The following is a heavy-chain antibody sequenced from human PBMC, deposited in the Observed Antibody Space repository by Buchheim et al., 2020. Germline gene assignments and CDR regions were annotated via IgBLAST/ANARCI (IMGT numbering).Heavy chain of an antibody. CDR1: GFTFSSYA. J-gene: IGHJ6*02. CDR3: AKPKTITIFGVLFPHTGMDV. D-gene: IGHD3-3*01. Sequence: EVQLLESGGGLVQPGGSLRLSCAASGFTFSSYAMSWVRQAPGKGLEWVSAISGSGGSTYYADSVKGRFTISRDHSKNTLYLQMNSLRAEDTAVYYCAKPKTITIFGVLFPHTGMDVWGQGTT. CDR2: ISGSGGST. V-gene: IGHV3-23*01.